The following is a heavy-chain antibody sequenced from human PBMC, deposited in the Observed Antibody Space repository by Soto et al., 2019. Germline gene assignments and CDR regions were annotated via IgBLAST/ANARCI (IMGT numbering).Heavy chain of an antibody. CDR2: IKQDGSEK. Sequence: GGSLRLSCAASGFTFSSYWMSWVRQAPGKGLEWVANIKQDGSEKYYVDSVKGRFTISRDNAKNSLYLQMNSLRAEDTAVYYCARETYDFPPTAFDIWGQGTMVTVSS. D-gene: IGHD3-3*01. CDR3: ARETYDFPPTAFDI. CDR1: GFTFSSYW. J-gene: IGHJ3*02. V-gene: IGHV3-7*01.